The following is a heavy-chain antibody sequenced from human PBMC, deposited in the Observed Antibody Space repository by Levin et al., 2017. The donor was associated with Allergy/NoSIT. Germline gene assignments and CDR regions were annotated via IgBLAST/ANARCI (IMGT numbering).Heavy chain of an antibody. V-gene: IGHV5-51*01. Sequence: ASVKVSCKASGYSFTNYWFGWVRQKPGKGLEWMGLIFPADSDTRYSPSFQGQIIMSVDKSISTAYLQWSSLKASDSAISYFASRDSEGSNSFDYWGQGTLVTVSS. J-gene: IGHJ4*02. CDR3: ASRDSEGSNSFDY. D-gene: IGHD6-6*01. CDR1: GYSFTNYW. CDR2: IFPADSDT.